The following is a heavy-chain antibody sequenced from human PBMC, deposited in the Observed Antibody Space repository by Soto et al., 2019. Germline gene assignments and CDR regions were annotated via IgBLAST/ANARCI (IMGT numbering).Heavy chain of an antibody. D-gene: IGHD3-9*01. Sequence: LKISCQGSGYSFTSYWIGWVRQMPGKGLEWMGIIYPGDSDTRYSPSFQGQVTISADKSISTAYLQWSSLKASDTAMYYCAREWRYYDNPTYYYYGMDVWGQGTTVTAP. CDR1: GYSFTSYW. CDR3: AREWRYYDNPTYYYYGMDV. V-gene: IGHV5-51*01. J-gene: IGHJ6*02. CDR2: IYPGDSDT.